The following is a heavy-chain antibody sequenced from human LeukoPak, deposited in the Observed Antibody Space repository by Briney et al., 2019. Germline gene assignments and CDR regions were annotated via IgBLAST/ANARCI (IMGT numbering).Heavy chain of an antibody. CDR2: ISSSSSYI. CDR1: GFTFSSYS. CDR3: ARTKIVGATRDY. V-gene: IGHV3-21*01. Sequence: GGSLRLSCAASGFTFSSYSMNWVRQAPGKGLEWVSSISSSSSYIYYADSVKGRFTISRDNSKNTLYLQMNSLRAEDTAVYYCARTKIVGATRDYWGQGALVTVSS. J-gene: IGHJ4*02. D-gene: IGHD1-26*01.